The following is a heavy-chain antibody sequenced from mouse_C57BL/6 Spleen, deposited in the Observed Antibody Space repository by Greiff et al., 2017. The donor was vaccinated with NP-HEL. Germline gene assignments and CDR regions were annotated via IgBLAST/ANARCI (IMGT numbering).Heavy chain of an antibody. D-gene: IGHD4-1*01. CDR3: ARGANWYYFDY. CDR1: GYTFTDYN. Sequence: EVQLQQSGPELVKPGASVKIPCKASGYTFTDYNMDWVKQSHGKSLEWIGDINPNNGGTIYNQKFKGKATLTVDKSSSTAYMELRSLTSEDTAVYYWARGANWYYFDYWGQGTTLTVSS. J-gene: IGHJ2*01. CDR2: INPNNGGT. V-gene: IGHV1-18*01.